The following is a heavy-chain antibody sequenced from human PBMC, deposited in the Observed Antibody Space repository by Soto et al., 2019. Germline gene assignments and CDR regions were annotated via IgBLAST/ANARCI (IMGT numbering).Heavy chain of an antibody. D-gene: IGHD5-18*01. CDR1: GGSIRSGGYY. CDR2: IYYSGST. Sequence: PSETLSLTCTVSGGSIRSGGYYWSWVRQSPRRGLEWIGNIYYSGSTYYNPSLKSRLTISVDTSKNQFSLNLSSVTAADTAVYYCARDRLMATAGTPRHYFGLDVWGQGTRVTFSS. V-gene: IGHV4-31*03. J-gene: IGHJ6*02. CDR3: ARDRLMATAGTPRHYFGLDV.